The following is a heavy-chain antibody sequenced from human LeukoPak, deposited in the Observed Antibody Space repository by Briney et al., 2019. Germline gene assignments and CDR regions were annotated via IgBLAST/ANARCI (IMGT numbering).Heavy chain of an antibody. CDR1: GFTFSSYS. CDR3: ARNTPEDAFDI. V-gene: IGHV3-21*01. Sequence: PGGSLRLSCAASGFTFSSYSMNWVRQAPGKGLEWVASISSSSTYIYYADSVKGRFTISRDNAKNSLYLQMNSLRAEDTAVYYCARNTPEDAFDIWGQGTMVTVSS. J-gene: IGHJ3*02. CDR2: ISSSSTYI.